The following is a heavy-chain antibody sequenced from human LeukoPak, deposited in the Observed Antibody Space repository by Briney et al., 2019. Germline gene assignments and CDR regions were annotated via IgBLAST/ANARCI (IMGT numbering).Heavy chain of an antibody. V-gene: IGHV3-21*06. CDR3: AAFLRITFGGVIAPDY. J-gene: IGHJ4*02. D-gene: IGHD3-16*02. Sequence: DSIQGRFTISRDNAENSLYLQMNSLRAEDTAVYYCAAFLRITFGGVIAPDYWGQGTLVTVSS.